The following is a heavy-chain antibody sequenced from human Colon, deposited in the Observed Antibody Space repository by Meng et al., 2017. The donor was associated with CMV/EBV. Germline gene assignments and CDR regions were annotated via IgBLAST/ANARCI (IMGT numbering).Heavy chain of an antibody. J-gene: IGHJ3*02. V-gene: IGHV4-39*07. CDR3: ARDRHSEVVIALKGTFDI. CDR2: VYYSGYT. Sequence: SETLSLTCNVSGGSISSTSYYWAWIRQSPGKGLEWIGSVYYSGYTYSNPSLSSRLSISVDRSKNQFFLRLSSVTAADTAVYYYARDRHSEVVIALKGTFDIWGQGTRVTVSS. CDR1: GGSISSTSYY. D-gene: IGHD2-21*01.